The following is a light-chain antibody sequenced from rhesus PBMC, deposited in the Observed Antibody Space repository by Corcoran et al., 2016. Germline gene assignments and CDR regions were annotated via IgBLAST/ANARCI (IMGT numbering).Light chain of an antibody. Sequence: DIVMTQTPLSLPVTPGEPASISCRSSQSLLDSDGYTCLDWYLQKPGQSPQLLNYEVSNRVSGVPDRLSGSGSGTDFTLKISRVEAEDVGVYYCMQSIEFPFTFGPGTKLDIK. CDR3: MQSIEFPFT. CDR2: EVS. CDR1: QSLLDSDGYTC. J-gene: IGKJ3*01. V-gene: IGKV2-90*01.